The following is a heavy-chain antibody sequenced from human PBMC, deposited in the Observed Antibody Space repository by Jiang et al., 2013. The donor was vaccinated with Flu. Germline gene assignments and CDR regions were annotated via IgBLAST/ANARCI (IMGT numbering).Heavy chain of an antibody. Sequence: GLVQPGGSLRLSCEVSGFTLSDHYMEWVRQPPGKGLEWVGCSRNKAKGYSTEYDASVKGRFTISRDDSKNLLYLQMSSLQTEDSAIYYCARDFEDNDWRLDHWGQGTLVTVSS. D-gene: IGHD3-9*01. J-gene: IGHJ4*02. CDR2: SRNKAKGYST. V-gene: IGHV3-72*01. CDR3: ARDFEDNDWRLDH. CDR1: GFTLSDHY.